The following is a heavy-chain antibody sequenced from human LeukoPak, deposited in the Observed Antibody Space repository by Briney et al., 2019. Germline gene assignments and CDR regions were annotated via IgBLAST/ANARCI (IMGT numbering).Heavy chain of an antibody. V-gene: IGHV3-23*01. J-gene: IGHJ4*02. Sequence: GGSLRLSCAASGFTFSSYAMSWVRQAPGEGLGWVSAISGSGDSTYYGDSVKGRFTISRDNSQNTLYLQMNSLRAEDTAVYYCAKTRPLDSSSWSHGDYWGQGTLVTVSS. CDR1: GFTFSSYA. CDR3: AKTRPLDSSSWSHGDY. D-gene: IGHD6-13*01. CDR2: ISGSGDST.